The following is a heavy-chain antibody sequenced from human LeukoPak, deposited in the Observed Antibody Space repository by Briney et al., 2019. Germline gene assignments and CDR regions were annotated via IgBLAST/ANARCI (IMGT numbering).Heavy chain of an antibody. J-gene: IGHJ4*02. V-gene: IGHV1-69*13. Sequence: SVKVSCKASGGTFSSYAISWVRQAPGQGLEWMGGIIPIFGTANYAQKFQGRVTITADESTSTAYMELSSLRSEDTAVYYCARSAHTFYYDSSGYSGKGSFDYWGQGTLVTVSS. CDR2: IIPIFGTA. CDR1: GGTFSSYA. CDR3: ARSAHTFYYDSSGYSGKGSFDY. D-gene: IGHD3-22*01.